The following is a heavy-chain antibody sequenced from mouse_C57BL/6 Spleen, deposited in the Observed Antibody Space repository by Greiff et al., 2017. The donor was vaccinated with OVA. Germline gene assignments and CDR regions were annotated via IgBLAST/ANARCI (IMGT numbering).Heavy chain of an antibody. V-gene: IGHV7-3*01. CDR2: IRNKANGYTT. CDR1: GFTFTDYY. J-gene: IGHJ3*01. D-gene: IGHD2-4*01. CDR3: ARDYDYGFAY. Sequence: EVQVVESGGGLVQPGGSLSLSCAASGFTFTDYYMSWVRQPPGKALEWLGFIRNKANGYTTEYSASVKGRFTTSRDNSQSILYLQMNALRADDSATYYCARDYDYGFAYWGQGTLVTVSA.